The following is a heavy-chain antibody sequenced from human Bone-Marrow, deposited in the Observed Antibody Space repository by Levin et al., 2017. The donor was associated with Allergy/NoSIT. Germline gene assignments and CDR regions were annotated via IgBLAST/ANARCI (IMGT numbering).Heavy chain of an antibody. CDR3: ASGGYDVLTGYLPGASRSWFDP. CDR2: IYYTGRR. V-gene: IGHV4-59*12. CDR1: GDSIDNYY. J-gene: IGHJ5*02. Sequence: SETLSLTCTVSGDSIDNYYWSWIRQPPGRGLEWIGYIYYTGRRNYNPSLKSRVTMSVDTSKNQFTLKLGSVTAADTAVYYCASGGYDVLTGYLPGASRSWFDPWGQGIVVTVSS. D-gene: IGHD3/OR15-3a*01.